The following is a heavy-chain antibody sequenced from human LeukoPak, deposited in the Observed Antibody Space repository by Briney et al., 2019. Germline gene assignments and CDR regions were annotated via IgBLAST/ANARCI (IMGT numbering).Heavy chain of an antibody. V-gene: IGHV3-23*01. CDR2: ISGSGGNT. D-gene: IGHD6-13*01. CDR3: ARGQGSSWSYFDY. J-gene: IGHJ4*02. Sequence: GGSLRLSCAASDSTFSNYAMSWVRQAPGKGLEWVSTISGSGGNTYYADSVKGRFTISRDNSKNTLYLQVNSLRAKDTAVYYCARGQGSSWSYFDYWGQGTLVTVSS. CDR1: DSTFSNYA.